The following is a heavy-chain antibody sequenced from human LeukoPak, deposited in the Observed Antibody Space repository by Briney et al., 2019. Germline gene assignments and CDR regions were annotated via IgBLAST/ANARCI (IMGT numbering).Heavy chain of an antibody. CDR2: IFPDDSDT. J-gene: IGHJ4*02. V-gene: IGHV5-51*01. Sequence: GESLQISCKGSGYSFTSYWIGWVRQMPGKGLEWMGIIFPDDSDTIYSPSFQGQVTISADKSINTAYLQWSSLKASDSAIYYCARQESEMTTPANRYFDLWGQGTLITVSS. D-gene: IGHD5-24*01. CDR3: ARQESEMTTPANRYFDL. CDR1: GYSFTSYW.